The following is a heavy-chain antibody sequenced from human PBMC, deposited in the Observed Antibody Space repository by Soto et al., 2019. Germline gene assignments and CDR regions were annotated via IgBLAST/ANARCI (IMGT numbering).Heavy chain of an antibody. CDR3: ERVTNYADSGDFYSSAF. CDR1: GYDFTHYC. J-gene: IGHJ4*02. D-gene: IGHD3-22*01. Sequence: RESLKISCQGSGYDFTHYCVACVRQTPGKGLEGMGVSYPGEAETRYSPSFQGRVTFSVGKSIDTAYLHWSSLEAWDTAIYYCERVTNYADSGDFYSSAFCGQGALVTVSS. V-gene: IGHV5-51*01. CDR2: SYPGEAET.